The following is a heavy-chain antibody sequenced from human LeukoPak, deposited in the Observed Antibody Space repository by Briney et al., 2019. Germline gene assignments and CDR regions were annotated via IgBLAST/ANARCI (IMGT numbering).Heavy chain of an antibody. CDR3: ARDGRGSYKTRDY. CDR1: GFTFSSYS. CDR2: ISSSSSYI. J-gene: IGHJ4*02. Sequence: GGSLRLSCAASGFTFSSYSMNWVRQAPGKGLEWVSSISSSSSYIYYADSVKGRFTISRDNAKNSLYLQMNSLRAEDTAVYYCARDGRGSYKTRDYWGQGTLVTVSP. D-gene: IGHD1-26*01. V-gene: IGHV3-21*01.